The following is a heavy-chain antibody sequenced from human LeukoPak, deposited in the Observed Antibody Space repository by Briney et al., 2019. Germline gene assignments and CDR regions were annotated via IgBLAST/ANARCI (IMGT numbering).Heavy chain of an antibody. V-gene: IGHV3-53*05. Sequence: PGGSLRLSCAASGFTVSSNYMSWVRQAPGKGLEWVSVIYSGGSTYYADSVKGRFTISRDNSKNTLYLQMNSLRPEDTAVYYCARDRDIAAASYYFDYWGQGTLVTVSS. CDR1: GFTVSSNY. CDR3: ARDRDIAAASYYFDY. CDR2: IYSGGST. J-gene: IGHJ4*02. D-gene: IGHD6-13*01.